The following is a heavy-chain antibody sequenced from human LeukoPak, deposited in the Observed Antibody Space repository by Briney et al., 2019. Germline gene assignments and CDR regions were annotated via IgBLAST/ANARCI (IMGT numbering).Heavy chain of an antibody. CDR3: ARATLGQWLHTGAFDI. J-gene: IGHJ3*02. Sequence: SETLSLTCAVYGGSFSGYYWSWIRQPPGKGLEWIGEINHSGSTNYNPSLKSRVTISVDTSKNQFSPKLSSVTAADTAVYYCARATLGQWLHTGAFDIWGQGTMVTVSS. V-gene: IGHV4-34*01. CDR1: GGSFSGYY. CDR2: INHSGST. D-gene: IGHD5-12*01.